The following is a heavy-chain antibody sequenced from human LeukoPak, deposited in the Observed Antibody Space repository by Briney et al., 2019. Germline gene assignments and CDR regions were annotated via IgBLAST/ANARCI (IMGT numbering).Heavy chain of an antibody. V-gene: IGHV4-39*01. D-gene: IGHD6-19*01. J-gene: IGHJ4*02. CDR1: GGSISSSSYY. CDR2: IYYSGST. CDR3: ARRESLKLAQWLVPGHFDY. Sequence: PSETLSLTCTVSGGSISSSSYYWGWIRQPPGKGLEWIGSIYYSGSTYYKPSLKSRVTISVDTSKNQFSLKLSSVTAADTAVYYCARRESLKLAQWLVPGHFDYWGQGTLVTVSS.